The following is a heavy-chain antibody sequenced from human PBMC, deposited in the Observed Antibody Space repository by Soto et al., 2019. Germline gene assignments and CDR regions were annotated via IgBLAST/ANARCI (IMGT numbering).Heavy chain of an antibody. V-gene: IGHV3-23*01. J-gene: IGHJ6*03. CDR1: GFTFSSYA. CDR2: ISGSGGST. D-gene: IGHD3-10*01. CDR3: AKYGSGKYYYYYMDV. Sequence: GGSLRLSCAASGFTFSSYAMSWVLQAPWKGLEWVSAISGSGGSTYYADSVKGRFTISRDNSKNTLYLQMNSLRAEDTAVYYCAKYGSGKYYYYYMDVWGKGTTVTVSS.